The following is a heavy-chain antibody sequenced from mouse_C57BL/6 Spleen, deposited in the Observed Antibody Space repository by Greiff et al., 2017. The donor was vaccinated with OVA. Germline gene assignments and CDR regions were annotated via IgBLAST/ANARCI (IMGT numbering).Heavy chain of an antibody. CDR1: GYTFPSYW. CDR2: IYPGSGST. J-gene: IGHJ2*01. D-gene: IGHD3-2*02. V-gene: IGHV1-55*01. Sequence: QVQLQQPGAELVKPGASVKMSCKASGYTFPSYWITWVKQRPGQGLEWIGDIYPGSGSTNYHETFKSKATLTVDTSSSSAYMQLSSLTSEDSAVYYCATAQVDYVDGWGKGTTRTYSS. CDR3: ATAQVDYVDG.